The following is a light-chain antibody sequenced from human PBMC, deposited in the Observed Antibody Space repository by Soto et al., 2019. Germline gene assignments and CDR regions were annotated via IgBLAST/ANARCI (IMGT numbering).Light chain of an antibody. CDR2: DVS. CDR1: SSDVGGYNY. V-gene: IGLV2-11*01. CDR3: CSYAGSYPVV. Sequence: QSALTQPRSVSGSPGQSVTISCTGTSSDVGGYNYVSWYQQHPGKAPKLMIYDVSKRPSGVPDRFSGSKSGNTASLTISGLQAEDEADYYCCSYAGSYPVVFSGGTKVTVL. J-gene: IGLJ2*01.